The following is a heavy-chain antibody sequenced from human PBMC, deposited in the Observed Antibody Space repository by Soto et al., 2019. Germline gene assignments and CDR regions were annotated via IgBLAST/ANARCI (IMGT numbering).Heavy chain of an antibody. CDR1: GGTFDNFI. J-gene: IGHJ6*02. CDR3: ARNGTYSSSLSQYSVMDV. CDR2: IVPMLGTP. V-gene: IGHV1-69*01. D-gene: IGHD1-26*01. Sequence: QVQLVQSGAEVKEPGSSVRVSCKASGGTFDNFIMNWVRQTPGRGLEWMGGIVPMLGTPTYAEKFKGRVTISATGSTSTMYMEVTSLRSEDTAIYYCARNGTYSSSLSQYSVMDVWGQGTTVTFSS.